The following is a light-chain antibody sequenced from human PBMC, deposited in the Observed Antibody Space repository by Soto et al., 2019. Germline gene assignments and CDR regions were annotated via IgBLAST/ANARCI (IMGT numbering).Light chain of an antibody. V-gene: IGKV3-20*01. CDR3: QQDINSPQT. Sequence: EIVLRQSPGTLSLSPGETATLSCRARRSVGNRYLAWYQKKPGEAPRLLIYGASNRAPGIPDRFSGSGSGTDFTLTISRLEPEDFAVLYCQQDINSPQTFGQGTQLQI. CDR1: RSVGNRY. CDR2: GAS. J-gene: IGKJ2*01.